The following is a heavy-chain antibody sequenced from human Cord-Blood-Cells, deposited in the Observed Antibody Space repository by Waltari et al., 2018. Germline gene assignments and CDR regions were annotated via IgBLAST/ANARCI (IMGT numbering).Heavy chain of an antibody. CDR1: GFTFSSYG. Sequence: QVQLVESGGGVVQPGRSLSISCAASGFTFSSYGMHWVRQAPGTGLEWVAVRSYDGSNKYYADSVKGRFTISRDNSKNTLYLQMNSLRAEDTAVYYCAKEAGGDAFDIWGQGTMVTVSS. CDR3: AKEAGGDAFDI. V-gene: IGHV3-30*18. D-gene: IGHD1-26*01. CDR2: RSYDGSNK. J-gene: IGHJ3*02.